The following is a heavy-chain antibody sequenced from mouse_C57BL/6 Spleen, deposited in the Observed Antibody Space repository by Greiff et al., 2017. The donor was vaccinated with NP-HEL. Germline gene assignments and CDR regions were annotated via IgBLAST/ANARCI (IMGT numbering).Heavy chain of an antibody. Sequence: EVQLQESGPGLVKPSQSLSLTCTVSGYSITSGYGWNWIRQFPGNKLEWMGYISYSGSTNYNPSLKSRTSITRDTSKNQFFLQLNSVTTEDTATYYCARTARIKYWGQGTTLTVSS. CDR3: ARTARIKY. CDR1: GYSITSGYG. CDR2: ISYSGST. D-gene: IGHD1-2*01. J-gene: IGHJ2*01. V-gene: IGHV3-2*02.